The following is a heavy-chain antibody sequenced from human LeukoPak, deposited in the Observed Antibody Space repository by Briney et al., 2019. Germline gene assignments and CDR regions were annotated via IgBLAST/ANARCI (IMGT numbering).Heavy chain of an antibody. V-gene: IGHV3-7*01. Sequence: GGSLRPSCAASGFTFSSHWTSWVRQTPGKGLEWVANIKRDGSDKHYVDSVKGRFTISRDNAKTSLYLEMNSLRAEDTAVYYCTRYSYNSGPNDYWGQGTLVTVSS. J-gene: IGHJ4*02. CDR3: TRYSYNSGPNDY. CDR1: GFTFSSHW. D-gene: IGHD3-10*01. CDR2: IKRDGSDK.